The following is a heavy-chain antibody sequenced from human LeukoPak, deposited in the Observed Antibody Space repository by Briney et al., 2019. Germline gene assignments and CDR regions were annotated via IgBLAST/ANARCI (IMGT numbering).Heavy chain of an antibody. CDR2: ISGSSRHI. CDR3: ARVGGYDYLPFDY. V-gene: IGHV3-21*04. J-gene: IGHJ4*02. Sequence: GGSLRLSCAASGFIFSNYAMNWVRQAPGKGLEWVSSISGSSRHIYYADSVKGRFTISRDNAKNSLYLQMNSLRAEDTAVYYCARVGGYDYLPFDYWGQGTLVTVSS. D-gene: IGHD5-12*01. CDR1: GFIFSNYA.